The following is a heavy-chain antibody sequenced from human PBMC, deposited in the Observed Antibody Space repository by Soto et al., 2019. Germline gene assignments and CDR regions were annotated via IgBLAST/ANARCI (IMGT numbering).Heavy chain of an antibody. Sequence: GGSVRLSCAASGFTFSTYAMEWVRQAPGKGLDWVALISYDGNNKYYADSVRGRFTISRDNSKNTLYLQMNTLRPGDTALYFCARPVEPFYYYGMDVWGQGTTVTVSS. CDR3: ARPVEPFYYYGMDV. CDR2: ISYDGNNK. V-gene: IGHV3-30-3*01. CDR1: GFTFSTYA. J-gene: IGHJ6*02.